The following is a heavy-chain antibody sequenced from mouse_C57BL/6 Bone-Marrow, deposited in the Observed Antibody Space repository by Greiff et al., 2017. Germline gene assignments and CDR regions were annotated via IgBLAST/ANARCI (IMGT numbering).Heavy chain of an antibody. J-gene: IGHJ2*01. CDR3: ARMGTTVVGGYFDY. CDR1: GFTFSDYG. CDR2: ISSGSSTI. V-gene: IGHV5-17*01. D-gene: IGHD1-1*01. Sequence: DVKLVESGGGLVKPGGSLKLSCAASGFTFSDYGMHWVRQAPEKGLEWVAYISSGSSTIYYADTVKGRFTISRDNAKNTLFLQMTSLRSEDTAMYYCARMGTTVVGGYFDYWGQGTTLTVSS.